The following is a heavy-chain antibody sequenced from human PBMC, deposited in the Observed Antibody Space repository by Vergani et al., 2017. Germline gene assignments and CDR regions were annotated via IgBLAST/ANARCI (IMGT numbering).Heavy chain of an antibody. Sequence: QVQLQESCPGLVKPSQTLSLTCTVSGGSISSGSYYWSWIRQPAGKGLEWIGRIYTSWSTNYNPSLKSRVTISVDTSKNQLSLKLSSVTAADTAVYYCARGVIVGATTFFDYWGQGTLVTVSS. CDR1: GGSISSGSYY. J-gene: IGHJ4*02. CDR2: IYTSWST. V-gene: IGHV4-61*02. D-gene: IGHD1-26*01. CDR3: ARGVIVGATTFFDY.